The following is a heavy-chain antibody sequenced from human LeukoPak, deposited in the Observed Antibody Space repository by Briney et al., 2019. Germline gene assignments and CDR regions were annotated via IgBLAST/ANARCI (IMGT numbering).Heavy chain of an antibody. J-gene: IGHJ4*02. CDR1: GFTFDDYG. D-gene: IGHD1-26*01. CDR2: INWNGGTT. V-gene: IGHV3-20*04. Sequence: GGSLRLSCAASGFTFDDYGMNWVRQAPGKGLEWVSGINWNGGTTGYADSVKGRFTISRDNAKNSLYLQMNSLRAEDTALYYRARGGVGAFGYYFDYWGQGTLVTVSS. CDR3: ARGGVGAFGYYFDY.